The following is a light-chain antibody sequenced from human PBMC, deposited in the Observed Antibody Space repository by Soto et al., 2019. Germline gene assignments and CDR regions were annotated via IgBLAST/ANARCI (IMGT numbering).Light chain of an antibody. CDR2: DAS. Sequence: DIQMTQSPSSVSASVGDRVTMTRRASQGINSWLAWYQQKTGQAPKILIFDASSLESGVPSRFSGSGSGTEFTLTISRLQTDDFETYYCQQYHSYSPTFGQGTKVDIK. CDR1: QGINSW. CDR3: QQYHSYSPT. V-gene: IGKV1-5*01. J-gene: IGKJ1*01.